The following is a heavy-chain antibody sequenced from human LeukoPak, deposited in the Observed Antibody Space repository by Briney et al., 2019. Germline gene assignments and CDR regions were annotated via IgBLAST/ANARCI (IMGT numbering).Heavy chain of an antibody. J-gene: IGHJ4*02. Sequence: ASVKLSCKASGYTFTGYYVHWLRQSPGQRPGWMGWINPNSGGTNYAQKFQGWVTMTRDTSISTANMELSRLRSVGTAVYYCARDLYDILTGYSILSGPGYWGQGTLVTVSS. D-gene: IGHD3-9*01. CDR3: ARDLYDILTGYSILSGPGY. CDR2: INPNSGGT. V-gene: IGHV1-2*04. CDR1: GYTFTGYY.